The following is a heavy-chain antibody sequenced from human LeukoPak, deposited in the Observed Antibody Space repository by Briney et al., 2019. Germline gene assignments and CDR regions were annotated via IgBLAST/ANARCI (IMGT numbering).Heavy chain of an antibody. V-gene: IGHV3-48*04. CDR1: GFTFSSDS. CDR3: ARVETYYYYYMDV. D-gene: IGHD3-3*01. J-gene: IGHJ6*03. CDR2: ISSSSSII. Sequence: GGSLRLSCAASGFTFSSDSMNWVRQAPGKGLEWVSYISSSSSIIQYADSVKGRFTISKDNAKNSLYLQLNSLRAEDTAVYYCARVETYYYYYMDVWGKGTTVTVSS.